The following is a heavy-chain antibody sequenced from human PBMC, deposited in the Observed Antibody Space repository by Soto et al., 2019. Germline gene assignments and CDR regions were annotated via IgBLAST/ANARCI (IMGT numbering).Heavy chain of an antibody. CDR3: AQMIEGAFFDH. CDR1: GVSLSTSGMG. D-gene: IGHD2-21*01. CDR2: VYWDDDK. Sequence: QVTLKESGPTLVKPTQTLTLTCTFSGVSLSTSGMGVGWIRQPPGKALEWLALVYWDDDKRYSPSLKSRLTITKDTSKNQVVLTMTYMDPVDTATYYCAQMIEGAFFDHWGQGTLVTVSS. J-gene: IGHJ4*02. V-gene: IGHV2-5*02.